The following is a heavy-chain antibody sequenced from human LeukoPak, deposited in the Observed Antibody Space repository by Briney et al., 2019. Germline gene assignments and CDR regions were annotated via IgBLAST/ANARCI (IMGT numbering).Heavy chain of an antibody. Sequence: ASVKVSCKASGYTFTRYGISWVRQAPGQGLEWIGWISANNDDTRYARNFQGRVTMTADASTTVYMELSGLKSDDTAVYYCARDFYSSGGTWSDCFDPWGQGTVVTVSS. CDR1: GYTFTRYG. V-gene: IGHV1-18*01. J-gene: IGHJ5*02. CDR2: ISANNDDT. D-gene: IGHD2-15*01. CDR3: ARDFYSSGGTWSDCFDP.